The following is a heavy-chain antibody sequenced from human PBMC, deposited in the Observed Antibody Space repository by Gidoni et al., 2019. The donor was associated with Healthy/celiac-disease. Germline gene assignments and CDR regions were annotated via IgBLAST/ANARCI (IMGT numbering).Heavy chain of an antibody. V-gene: IGHV3-23*01. J-gene: IGHJ4*02. CDR3: ATESAYYYDSSGYYYSDY. CDR1: GFTFSSFA. Sequence: EVQLLESGGGLVQPGGSLRLSCAASGFTFSSFARSWVRQAPGTGLAWVSAISGSGGSTYYADSVKGRLTISRDNSKNTLYLQMNSLRAEDTAVYYCATESAYYYDSSGYYYSDYWGQGTLVTVSS. CDR2: ISGSGGST. D-gene: IGHD3-22*01.